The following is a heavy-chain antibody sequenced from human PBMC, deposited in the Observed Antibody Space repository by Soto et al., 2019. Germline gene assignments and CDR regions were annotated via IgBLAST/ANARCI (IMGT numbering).Heavy chain of an antibody. CDR2: ISYDGSNK. Sequence: QVQLVESGGGVVQPGRSLRLSCAASGFTFSSYAMNWVRQAPGKGLEWVAVISYDGSNKYYADSVKGRFTISRDNSKNTMYLQMNSLRAEDTAVYYCAREGYDWTVTTFDYWGQGNLVTVSS. D-gene: IGHD4-17*01. J-gene: IGHJ4*02. CDR1: GFTFSSYA. CDR3: AREGYDWTVTTFDY. V-gene: IGHV3-30-3*01.